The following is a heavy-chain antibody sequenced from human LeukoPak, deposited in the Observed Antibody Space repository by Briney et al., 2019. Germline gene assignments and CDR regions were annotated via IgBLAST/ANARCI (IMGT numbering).Heavy chain of an antibody. D-gene: IGHD3-9*01. CDR3: ARGGWEYYDILTAYSTAFDY. J-gene: IGHJ4*02. CDR1: GGSISSYY. Sequence: SGTLSLTCTVSGGSISSYYWSWIRQPPGKGLEWIGYIYYSGSANYNPSLKSRVTISADTSKNQFSLKVNSVTAADTAVYYCARGGWEYYDILTAYSTAFDYWGQGALVTVSS. CDR2: IYYSGSA. V-gene: IGHV4-59*01.